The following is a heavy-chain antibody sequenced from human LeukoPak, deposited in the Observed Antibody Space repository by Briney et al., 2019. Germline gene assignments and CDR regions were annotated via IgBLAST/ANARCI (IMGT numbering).Heavy chain of an antibody. Sequence: SETLSLTCTVSGDSISSYHWSWIRQPPEKGLEWIGFINNSGSTTYNPSLKSRVTISVDTSKNQFSLKLSSVTAADTAVYYCARGAGWYNYWGQGTLVTVSS. CDR2: INNSGST. CDR1: GDSISSYH. D-gene: IGHD6-19*01. J-gene: IGHJ4*02. CDR3: ARGAGWYNY. V-gene: IGHV4-59*01.